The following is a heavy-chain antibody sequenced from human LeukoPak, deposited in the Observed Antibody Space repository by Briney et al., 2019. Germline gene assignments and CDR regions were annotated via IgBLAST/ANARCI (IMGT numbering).Heavy chain of an antibody. Sequence: SETLSLICTVSGGSISSSSYYWGWIRQPPGKGLEWFGSIYYSGTTYYTPSLRSRVTISVDTSKNQFSLKLSSVTAADTAVYYCARQAYYYGSWSYTYSEYWAQRTLVTVSS. V-gene: IGHV4-39*01. D-gene: IGHD3-10*01. CDR1: GGSISSSSYY. CDR2: IYYSGTT. J-gene: IGHJ4*02. CDR3: ARQAYYYGSWSYTYSEY.